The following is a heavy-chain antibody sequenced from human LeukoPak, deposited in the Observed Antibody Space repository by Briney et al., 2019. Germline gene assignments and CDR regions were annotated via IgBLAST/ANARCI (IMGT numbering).Heavy chain of an antibody. CDR1: GFSFSA. D-gene: IGHD6-13*01. J-gene: IGHJ4*02. V-gene: IGHV3-23*01. CDR3: AKSRDYTSSCFYD. CDR2: ITVTGGA. Sequence: PGGSLRLSCAASGFSFSAMSWVRQAPGKGLEWVSGITVTGGAYYADSVKGRFIISRDNSKNTLYLQMNSLRAEDTAVYYCAKSRDYTSSCFYDWGQGTLVTVSS.